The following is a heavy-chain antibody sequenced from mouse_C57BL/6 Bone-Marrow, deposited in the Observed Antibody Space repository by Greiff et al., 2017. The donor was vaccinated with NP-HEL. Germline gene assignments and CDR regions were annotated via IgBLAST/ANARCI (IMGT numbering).Heavy chain of an antibody. V-gene: IGHV5-9-1*02. J-gene: IGHJ4*01. D-gene: IGHD1-3*01. CDR3: TRDIAARGAMDY. Sequence: EVQGVESGEGLVKPGGSLKLSCAASGFTFSSYAMSWVRQTPEKRLEWVAYISSGGDYIYYADTVKGRFTISRDNARNTLYLQMSSLKSEDTAMYYCTRDIAARGAMDYWGQGTSVTVSS. CDR1: GFTFSSYA. CDR2: ISSGGDYI.